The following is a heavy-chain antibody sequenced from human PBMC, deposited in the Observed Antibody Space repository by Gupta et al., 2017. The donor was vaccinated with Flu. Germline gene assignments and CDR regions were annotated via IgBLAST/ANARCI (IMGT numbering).Heavy chain of an antibody. CDR3: ARHMSTISTEDY. J-gene: IGHJ4*02. CDR2: IHYSGST. V-gene: IGHV4-39*01. Sequence: TVSGDSISTSYHWGWIRQPPGKGLEWIGRIHYSGSTDYNPSLKSRVSISVDTSKNQFSLRLASVTAADTAVDDCARHMSTISTEDYWGQGTLVTVSS. CDR1: GDSISTSYH. D-gene: IGHD1-1*01.